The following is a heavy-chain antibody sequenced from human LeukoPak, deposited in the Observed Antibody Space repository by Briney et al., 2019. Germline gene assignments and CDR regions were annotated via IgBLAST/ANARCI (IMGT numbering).Heavy chain of an antibody. CDR1: GGSIGGNSY. D-gene: IGHD1-26*01. Sequence: SETLSLTCTVSGGSIGGNSYWSWIRQPPGKGPEWIGHISNSGSTYYSPSLSSRVTISLDTSKNQFSLKLRSVPAADTAVYYCARGGASSIPIDYWGRGTLVTVSS. J-gene: IGHJ4*02. CDR2: ISNSGST. V-gene: IGHV4-61*01. CDR3: ARGGASSIPIDY.